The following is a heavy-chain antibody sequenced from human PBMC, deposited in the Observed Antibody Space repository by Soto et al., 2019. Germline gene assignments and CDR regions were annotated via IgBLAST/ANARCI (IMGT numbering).Heavy chain of an antibody. CDR1: GFTFSNAW. D-gene: IGHD3-3*01. J-gene: IGHJ4*02. CDR3: TRGWSNGYYNFAF. Sequence: GGSLRLSCAASGFTFSNAWMSWVRQAPGKGLEWVGRIKGEADGGTTDYAAPVKGRITISRDHSKDTLYLQMNSLKTEDTAVFYCTRGWSNGYYNFAFWAQGTPVTVSS. V-gene: IGHV3-15*01. CDR2: IKGEADGGTT.